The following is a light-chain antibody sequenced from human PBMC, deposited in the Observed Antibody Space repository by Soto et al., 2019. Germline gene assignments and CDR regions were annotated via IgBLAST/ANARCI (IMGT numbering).Light chain of an antibody. J-gene: IGKJ1*01. CDR1: QGIITY. Sequence: DIQLTQSPSSLSASVGDRVTITCRASQGIITYLNWYQQKPGKAPNLLIYSSSTLQSGVPSRFRGSGSGTDFTLTISSLQPEDFATYYCQQSFSSRWTFGQGTKVDIK. V-gene: IGKV1-39*01. CDR3: QQSFSSRWT. CDR2: SSS.